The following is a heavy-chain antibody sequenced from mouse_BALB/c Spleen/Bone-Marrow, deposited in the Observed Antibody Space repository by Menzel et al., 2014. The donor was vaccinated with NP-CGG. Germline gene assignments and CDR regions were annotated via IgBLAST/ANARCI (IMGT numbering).Heavy chain of an antibody. CDR2: INPGSGGT. D-gene: IGHD3-1*01. CDR1: GYAFTNYL. Sequence: QVQLKQSGAELVRPGTSVKVSCKASGYAFTNYLIEWVKRRPGQGLEWIGVINPGSGGTNYNENFKGKATLTADKSSSTAYMQLSRLTSEDSAVYFCARHLGPAYAMYYWGQGTSVTVSS. J-gene: IGHJ4*01. CDR3: ARHLGPAYAMYY. V-gene: IGHV1-54*01.